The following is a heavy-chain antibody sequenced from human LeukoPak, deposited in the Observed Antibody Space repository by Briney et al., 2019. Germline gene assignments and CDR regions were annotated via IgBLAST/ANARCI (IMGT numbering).Heavy chain of an antibody. D-gene: IGHD2-2*01. CDR2: IYTSGNT. Sequence: SETLSLTCTVSGGSISSGSYYWSWIRQPAGKGLEWIGRIYTSGNTNYNPSLKIRVTISIDTSKNQFSLKLRSVTAADTAVYYCARVAAGAGDCTSTSCYYFDYWGQGTLVTVSS. J-gene: IGHJ4*02. V-gene: IGHV4-61*02. CDR1: GGSISSGSYY. CDR3: ARVAAGAGDCTSTSCYYFDY.